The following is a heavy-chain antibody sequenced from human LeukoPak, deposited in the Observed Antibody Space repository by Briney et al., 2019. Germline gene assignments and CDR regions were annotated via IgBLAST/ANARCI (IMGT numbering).Heavy chain of an antibody. CDR1: GFTFSGSA. V-gene: IGHV3-23*01. CDR3: AFRGNNYLLS. CDR2: ISYSGANS. D-gene: IGHD1/OR15-1a*01. Sequence: GGSLRLSCAASGFTFSGSAMSWVRQAPGEGLEWVSLISYSGANSYYTDSVRGRFTISRDNSKDTLFLQMNSLRAEDTSVYYCAFRGNNYLLSWGQGTLVTVS. J-gene: IGHJ5*02.